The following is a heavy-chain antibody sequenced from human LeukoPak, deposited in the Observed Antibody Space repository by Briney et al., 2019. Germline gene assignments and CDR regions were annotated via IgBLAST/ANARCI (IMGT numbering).Heavy chain of an antibody. CDR1: GFTFSGYW. CDR3: ARNSMIRGAGDGMDV. V-gene: IGHV3-7*01. J-gene: IGHJ6*02. Sequence: GGSLRLSCAASGFTFSGYWMSWVRQAPGKGLEWVANEKQDESEKYYVDSVKGRFTISRDNAKNSLYLQMNSLRAEDTAVYYCARNSMIRGAGDGMDVWGQGTTVTVSS. CDR2: EKQDESEK. D-gene: IGHD3-10*01.